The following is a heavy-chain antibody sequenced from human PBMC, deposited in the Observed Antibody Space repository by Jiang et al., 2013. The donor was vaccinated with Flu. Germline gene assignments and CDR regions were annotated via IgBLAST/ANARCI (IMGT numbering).Heavy chain of an antibody. J-gene: IGHJ1*01. CDR1: EAPSAAML. CDR3: ARSSGYYLSYLQN. Sequence: SCKASEAPSAAMLSAGCDRPLDKGLSGWEGSSECLGQQNTTQKFQGRVTITAEEITSTAYMELSSLRSEDTAVYYCARSSGYYLSYLQNWGQGTLVTVSS. V-gene: IGHV1-69*01. CDR2: SSECLGQ. D-gene: IGHD3-3*01.